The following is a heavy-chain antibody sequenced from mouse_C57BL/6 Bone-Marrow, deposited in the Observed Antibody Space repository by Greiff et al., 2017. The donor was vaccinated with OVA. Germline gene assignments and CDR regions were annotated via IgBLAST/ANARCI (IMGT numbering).Heavy chain of an antibody. D-gene: IGHD2-4*01. CDR2: IDPSDSYT. V-gene: IGHV1-69*01. CDR3: ASERDDYGFAY. CDR1: GYTFTSYW. J-gene: IGHJ3*01. Sequence: VQLQQPGAELVMPGASVKLSCKASGYTFTSYWMHWVKQRPGQGLEWIGEIDPSDSYTNYNQKFKGKSTLTVDKSSSTAYMQLSSLTSEDSAVYYCASERDDYGFAYWGQGTLVTVSA.